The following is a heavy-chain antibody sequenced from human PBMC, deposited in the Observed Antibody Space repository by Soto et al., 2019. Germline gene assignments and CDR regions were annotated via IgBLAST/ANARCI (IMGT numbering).Heavy chain of an antibody. D-gene: IGHD2-15*01. V-gene: IGHV4-59*01. CDR2: IYDSGST. CDR1: GGSISSYY. Sequence: PSETLSFTCTVSGGSISSYYWSWVRQSPGKGLEWIGYIYDSGSTTYNPSLKSRVTISVDTSQNQFSLKLSSVTAADTAVYYCARVRQFCSGGTCYSYFLFDYWGQGTLVTVS. J-gene: IGHJ4*02. CDR3: ARVRQFCSGGTCYSYFLFDY.